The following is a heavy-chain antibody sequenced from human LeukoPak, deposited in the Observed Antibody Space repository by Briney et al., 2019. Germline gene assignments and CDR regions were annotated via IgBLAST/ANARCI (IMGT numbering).Heavy chain of an antibody. CDR2: IKQDGSEK. D-gene: IGHD5-18*01. Sequence: ANIKQDGSEKNYVDSVKGRFTISRDNAKNSLYLQMNSLRAEDTALYYCASLDTAMVTRDYWGQGTLVTVSS. V-gene: IGHV3-7*01. J-gene: IGHJ4*02. CDR3: ASLDTAMVTRDY.